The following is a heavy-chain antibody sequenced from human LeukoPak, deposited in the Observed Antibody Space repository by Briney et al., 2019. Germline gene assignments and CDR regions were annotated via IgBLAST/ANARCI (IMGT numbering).Heavy chain of an antibody. CDR2: INSYGSST. CDR3: ARVAQYCSSTSCYIDAFDI. Sequence: GGSLRLSCAASGFTFSSYWMHWVRQAPGKGLVWVSRINSYGSSTSYADSVKGRFTIPRDNAKNTLYLQMHSLRAEDTAVYYCARVAQYCSSTSCYIDAFDIWGQGTMVTVSS. CDR1: GFTFSSYW. V-gene: IGHV3-74*01. D-gene: IGHD2-2*02. J-gene: IGHJ3*02.